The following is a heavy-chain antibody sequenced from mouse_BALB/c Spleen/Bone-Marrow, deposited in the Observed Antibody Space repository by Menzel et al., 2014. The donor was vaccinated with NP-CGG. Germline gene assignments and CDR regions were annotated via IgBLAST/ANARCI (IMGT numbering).Heavy chain of an antibody. CDR1: GYAFTDRW. Sequence: QVQLKQSGTELVMPGASVKMSCKASGYAFTDRWIHWVKQRPGQGLEWIGAIDTSDSYTNYNQKFKGKATLTVDVSSSTAYIHLSSLTSEDSAVYYCARGGDDFSLDYWGQRTSVTVSS. D-gene: IGHD2-4*01. CDR2: IDTSDSYT. J-gene: IGHJ4*01. CDR3: ARGGDDFSLDY. V-gene: IGHV1-69*01.